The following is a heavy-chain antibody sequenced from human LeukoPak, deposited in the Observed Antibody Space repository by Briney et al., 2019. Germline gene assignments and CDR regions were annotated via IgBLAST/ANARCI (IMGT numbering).Heavy chain of an antibody. Sequence: GGSLRLSCAASGFTFSNYGMYWVRQAPGRGLVWVSRINIDGSTTNYADSVKGRFTISRDNARNTLYLQMNSLRVEDTAVYYCARSSGWWSLDYWGQGTLVTVSS. CDR1: GFTFSNYG. V-gene: IGHV3-74*01. CDR3: ARSSGWWSLDY. D-gene: IGHD6-19*01. CDR2: INIDGSTT. J-gene: IGHJ4*02.